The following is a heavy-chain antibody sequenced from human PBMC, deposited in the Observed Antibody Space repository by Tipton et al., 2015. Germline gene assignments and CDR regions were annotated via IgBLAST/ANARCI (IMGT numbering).Heavy chain of an antibody. D-gene: IGHD2-15*01. CDR2: TWFDGRNK. Sequence: SLRLSCAASGFTFSSYGMHWVRQAPGKGLEWVTVTWFDGRNKYYADSVKGRFTISRDNSKNTLHLQMNSLRAEDTAVYYCARTEVAAATHFDHWGQGTLVTVSS. J-gene: IGHJ4*02. CDR1: GFTFSSYG. CDR3: ARTEVAAATHFDH. V-gene: IGHV3-33*01.